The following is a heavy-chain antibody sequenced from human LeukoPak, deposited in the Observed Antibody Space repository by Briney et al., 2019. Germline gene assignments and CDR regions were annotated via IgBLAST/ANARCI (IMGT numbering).Heavy chain of an antibody. J-gene: IGHJ4*02. V-gene: IGHV4-4*07. CDR1: GGSISSYY. Sequence: PSETLSLTCTVSGGSISSYYWSWIRQPAGKGLEWIGRIYTSGSTNYNPSLKSRVTMSVDTSKNQFSLKLSSVTAEDTAVYYCARDPPLGSCSTISCPHLDYWGQGTLVTVSS. CDR2: IYTSGST. D-gene: IGHD2-2*01. CDR3: ARDPPLGSCSTISCPHLDY.